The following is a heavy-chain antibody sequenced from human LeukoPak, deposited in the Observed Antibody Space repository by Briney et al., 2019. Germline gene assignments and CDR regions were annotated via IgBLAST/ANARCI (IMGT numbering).Heavy chain of an antibody. V-gene: IGHV3-7*01. CDR1: GFSFSDHW. J-gene: IGHJ4*02. D-gene: IGHD4-23*01. CDR3: ARGRPHGNDY. CDR2: IKGDGSQK. Sequence: GGSLRLSCAASGFSFSDHWLDWVRQAPGKGLEWVAHIKGDGSQKYYVDSVKGRFTISRDNAKNTLYLQMNSLRVEDTAVYYCARGRPHGNDYWGQGTLVTVSS.